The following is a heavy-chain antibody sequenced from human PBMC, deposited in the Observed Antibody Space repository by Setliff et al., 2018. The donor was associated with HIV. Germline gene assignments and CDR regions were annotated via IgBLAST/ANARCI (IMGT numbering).Heavy chain of an antibody. D-gene: IGHD3-22*01. Sequence: GSLRLSCAASGFTFSDYYMSWIRQAPGKGLEWVSYISSSGSTIYYADSVKGRFTISRDNAKNSLYLQMNSLRAEDTAVYYCARGLGYYDSSGQEGAFDIWGQGTMVTVSS. CDR3: ARGLGYYDSSGQEGAFDI. V-gene: IGHV3-11*04. J-gene: IGHJ3*02. CDR2: ISSSGSTI. CDR1: GFTFSDYY.